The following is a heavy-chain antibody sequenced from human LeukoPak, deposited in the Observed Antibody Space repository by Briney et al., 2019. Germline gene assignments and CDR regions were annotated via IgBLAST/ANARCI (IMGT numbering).Heavy chain of an antibody. CDR1: GFTFSSYA. CDR2: ISGSGGST. D-gene: IGHD6-13*01. J-gene: IGHJ4*02. CDR3: ARALERDSNSWYLFLC. Sequence: PGGSLRLSCAASGFTFSSYAMSWVRQAPGKGLEWVSAISGSGGSTYYADSVKGRFTISRDNSKNTLYLQMNSLRAEDTAVYYCARALERDSNSWYLFLCWGQGTLVTVSS. V-gene: IGHV3-23*01.